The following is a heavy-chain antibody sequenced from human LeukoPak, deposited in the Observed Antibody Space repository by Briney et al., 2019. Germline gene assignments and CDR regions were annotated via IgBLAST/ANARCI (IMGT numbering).Heavy chain of an antibody. V-gene: IGHV3-21*01. CDR2: ISSSSSYI. Sequence: PGGSLRLSCAASGFTFSSYSMNWVRQAPGKGLEWVSSISSSSSYIYYADSVKGRFTISRDNAKNSLYLQMNSLRAEDTAVYYCAGPYGSGGAFDILGQGTIVTVSS. D-gene: IGHD3-10*01. CDR1: GFTFSSYS. J-gene: IGHJ3*02. CDR3: AGPYGSGGAFDI.